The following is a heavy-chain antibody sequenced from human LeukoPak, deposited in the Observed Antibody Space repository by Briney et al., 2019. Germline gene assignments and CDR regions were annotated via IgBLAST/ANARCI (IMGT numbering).Heavy chain of an antibody. J-gene: IGHJ5*02. CDR2: INHSGST. V-gene: IGHV4-34*01. Sequence: PSETLSLTCAVYGGSFSGYYWSWIRQPPGKGLEWIGEINHSGSTNYNPSLKSRVTISVDTSKNQFSLKLSSVTAADTAVYYCARSRPGYCTNGVCPRGFDPWGQGTLVTVSS. CDR3: ARSRPGYCTNGVCPRGFDP. D-gene: IGHD2-8*01. CDR1: GGSFSGYY.